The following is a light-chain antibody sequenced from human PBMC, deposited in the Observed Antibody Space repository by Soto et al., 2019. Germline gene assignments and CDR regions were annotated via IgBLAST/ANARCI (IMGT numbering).Light chain of an antibody. V-gene: IGKV3-20*01. CDR2: GVS. CDR1: QSVSSNY. Sequence: EDGLTQSPRTLSLSPGESATLSCRASQSVSSNYLAWYQQKPGQAPRLLIYGVSTRATGIPDRFSGSGSGTDFSLTISRLEPEDFALYYCQQYFTSPLTFGGGTKVDIK. CDR3: QQYFTSPLT. J-gene: IGKJ4*01.